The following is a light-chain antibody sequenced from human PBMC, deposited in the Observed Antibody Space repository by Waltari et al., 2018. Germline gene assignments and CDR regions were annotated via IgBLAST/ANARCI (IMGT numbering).Light chain of an antibody. CDR1: QTISTW. CDR2: KAS. Sequence: DIQMTQSPSTLSASVGDTVTITCRASQTISTWVAWYQQKPGKAPKLLIYKASSLQSAVPSRFSGSGSGTEFTLTTSSLQPDDFAIYFCQQSNSYPWTFGHGTKVEIK. J-gene: IGKJ1*01. V-gene: IGKV1-5*03. CDR3: QQSNSYPWT.